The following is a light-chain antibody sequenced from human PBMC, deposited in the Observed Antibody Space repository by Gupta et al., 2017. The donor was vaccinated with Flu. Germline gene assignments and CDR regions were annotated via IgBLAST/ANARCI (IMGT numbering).Light chain of an antibody. CDR1: QSISRY. V-gene: IGKV1-39*01. CDR3: QQSYNTPFA. J-gene: IGKJ3*01. CDR2: AAS. Sequence: PSSLSASAGDRVTITCRTSQSISRYLNWYQQKPGKAPKLLIYAASSLQSGVPSRFSGSGSGTDFTLTISSLQPEDFATYYCQQSYNTPFAFGHGTTVDIK.